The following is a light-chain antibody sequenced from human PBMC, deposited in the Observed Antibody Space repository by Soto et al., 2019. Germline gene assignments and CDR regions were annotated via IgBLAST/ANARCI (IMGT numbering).Light chain of an antibody. Sequence: QSALTQPASVSGSPGQSITISCTGTSSDVGRYNYVSWYQHHPGKAPKLMVSDVSNRPSGVSNRFSGSTSGNTASLTISGLQAEDEADYYCSSYTSSSTYVFGTGNKVTVL. CDR3: SSYTSSSTYV. J-gene: IGLJ1*01. CDR1: SSDVGRYNY. CDR2: DVS. V-gene: IGLV2-14*03.